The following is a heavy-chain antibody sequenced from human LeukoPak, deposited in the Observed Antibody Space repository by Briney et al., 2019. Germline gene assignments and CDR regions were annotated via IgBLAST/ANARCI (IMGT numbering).Heavy chain of an antibody. CDR1: GFTFSDFW. Sequence: GGSLRLPCAASGFTFSDFWMHWVRQVPGKGLVWVSRINSDGRSTTYADSVRGRFTISRDNARNTLFLQMDSLRDEDSAIYYCARDRDSYSSSSGFDPWGQGTLVTVSA. D-gene: IGHD6-6*01. CDR2: INSDGRST. CDR3: ARDRDSYSSSSGFDP. J-gene: IGHJ5*02. V-gene: IGHV3-74*01.